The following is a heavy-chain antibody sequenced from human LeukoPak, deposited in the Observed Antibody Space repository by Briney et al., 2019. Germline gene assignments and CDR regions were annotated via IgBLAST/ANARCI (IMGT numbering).Heavy chain of an antibody. D-gene: IGHD3-3*01. Sequence: GGSLRLSCAVSGFTFTSYWMSWVRQAPGKGLEWVANIRQEGSEKFYVDSVKGRFSISRDNAKKPLYLQMNSLRADDTAVYYCARENVDYDFWSGYPNWFDPWGQGTLVTVSS. V-gene: IGHV3-7*05. CDR2: IRQEGSEK. CDR1: GFTFTSYW. J-gene: IGHJ5*02. CDR3: ARENVDYDFWSGYPNWFDP.